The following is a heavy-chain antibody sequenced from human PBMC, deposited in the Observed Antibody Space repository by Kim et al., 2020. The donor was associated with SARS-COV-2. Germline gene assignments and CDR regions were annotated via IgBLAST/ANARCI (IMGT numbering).Heavy chain of an antibody. D-gene: IGHD3-10*01. CDR3: ARQGFFDGMDV. J-gene: IGHJ6*02. V-gene: IGHV5-51*01. Sequence: RYSPSFQGQVTISADKSISTAYLQWSSLKASDTAMYYCARQGFFDGMDVWGQGTTVTVSS.